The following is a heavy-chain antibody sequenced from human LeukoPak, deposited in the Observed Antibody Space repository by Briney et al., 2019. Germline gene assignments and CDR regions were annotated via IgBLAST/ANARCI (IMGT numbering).Heavy chain of an antibody. CDR3: ARERGGGYCSGGSCLNWFDP. CDR1: GGSISSYY. V-gene: IGHV4-59*01. J-gene: IGHJ5*02. D-gene: IGHD2-15*01. Sequence: SETLSLTCTVSGGSISSYYWSWIRQPPGKGLEWIGYIYYSGSTNYNPSLKSRVTISVDTSKNQFPLKLSSVTAADTAVYYCARERGGGYCSGGSCLNWFDPWGQGTLVTVSS. CDR2: IYYSGST.